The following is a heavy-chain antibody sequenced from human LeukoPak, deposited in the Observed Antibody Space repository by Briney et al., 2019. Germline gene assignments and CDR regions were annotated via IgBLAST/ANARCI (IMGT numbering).Heavy chain of an antibody. CDR3: AREGGWSLSVFDY. J-gene: IGHJ4*02. Sequence: SQTLSLTCTVSGGSISSGGYYWSWIRQPPGKGLEWIGYIYHSGSTYYNPSLKSRVTISVDRSKNQFSLKLSSVTAADTAVYYCAREGGWSLSVFDYWGQGTLVTVSS. V-gene: IGHV4-30-2*01. CDR2: IYHSGST. D-gene: IGHD6-19*01. CDR1: GGSISSGGYY.